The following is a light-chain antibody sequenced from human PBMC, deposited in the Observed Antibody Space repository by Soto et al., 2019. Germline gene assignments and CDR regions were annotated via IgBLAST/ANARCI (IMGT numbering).Light chain of an antibody. V-gene: IGLV2-14*01. Sequence: QSVLTQPASVSGSPGQSITISCSGTSNDVGGYDYVSWYQQHPGKAPKLVIYEVSNRPSCVSNRFSGSKSGNTASLTISGLQPEDEADYYCNSYTSSSTLVFGGGTKVTVL. CDR1: SNDVGGYDY. CDR3: NSYTSSSTLV. CDR2: EVS. J-gene: IGLJ2*01.